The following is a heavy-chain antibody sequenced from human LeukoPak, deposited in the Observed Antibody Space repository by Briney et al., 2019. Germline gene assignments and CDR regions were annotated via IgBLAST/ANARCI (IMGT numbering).Heavy chain of an antibody. CDR3: ARDLAVAGTNYFDF. J-gene: IGHJ4*02. Sequence: ESSGTLSLTCSVSGDSISSNEWWSWVRQPPGQGLEWIGEVFHSGSTNFNPSLKSRVTISIDKSKNQFSLEVTSVTAADTAIYYCARDLAVAGTNYFDFWGQGVLVTVSS. D-gene: IGHD6-19*01. CDR1: GDSISSNEW. V-gene: IGHV4-4*02. CDR2: VFHSGST.